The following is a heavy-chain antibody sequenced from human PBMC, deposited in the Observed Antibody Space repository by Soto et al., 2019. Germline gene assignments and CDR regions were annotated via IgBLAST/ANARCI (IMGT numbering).Heavy chain of an antibody. J-gene: IGHJ4*02. CDR3: ARESVSGTYRFDS. CDR1: GDSLSTYY. V-gene: IGHV4-4*07. D-gene: IGHD3-16*02. CDR2: IHDTGRT. Sequence: QVQLQESGPGLVRPSETLSLTCTVSGDSLSTYYWSWIRRPAGERLEWIGRIHDTGRTNYNPSLKSRVTMSVDTSKNQFSLRVNSVTAADTAVYYCARESVSGTYRFDSWGQGTLVTVSS.